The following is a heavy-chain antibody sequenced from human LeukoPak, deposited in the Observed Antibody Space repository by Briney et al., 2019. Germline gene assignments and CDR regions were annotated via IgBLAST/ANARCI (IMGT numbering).Heavy chain of an antibody. CDR3: ARGTVSGSYVPGGY. J-gene: IGHJ4*02. CDR2: INPNSGGT. CDR1: VYTFTGYY. V-gene: IGHV1-2*02. D-gene: IGHD1-26*01. Sequence: ASVKVSCKASVYTFTGYYMHWVRQAPGQGLEWMGWINPNSGGTNCAQKFQGRVTMTRDTSISTAYMELSRLRSDDTAVYYCARGTVSGSYVPGGYWGQGTLVTVSS.